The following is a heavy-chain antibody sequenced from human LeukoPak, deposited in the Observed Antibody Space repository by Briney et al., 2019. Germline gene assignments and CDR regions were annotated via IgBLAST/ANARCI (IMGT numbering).Heavy chain of an antibody. J-gene: IGHJ4*02. V-gene: IGHV3-15*01. CDR3: IADVPGASNFADY. CDR2: IKSKSEGGTT. CDR1: GFTFSIAW. D-gene: IGHD4-11*01. Sequence: PGGSLRLSCAASGFTFSIAWMRWVRQAPGKGLEWVGRIKSKSEGGTTDHAAPVKGRFTISRDDSKNTLYLQMNSLKSEDTAIYYRIADVPGASNFADYWGLGTLVTVSS.